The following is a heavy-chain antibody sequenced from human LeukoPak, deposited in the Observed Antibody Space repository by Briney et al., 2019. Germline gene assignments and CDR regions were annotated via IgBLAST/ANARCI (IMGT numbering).Heavy chain of an antibody. CDR3: AKDGRVAADDGSFFDY. J-gene: IGHJ4*02. Sequence: PGGSLRPSCAASGFTFSSYGMHWVRQAPGKGLEWVAVISYDGSNKYYADSVKGRFTISRDNSKNTLYLQMNSLRAEDTAVYYCAKDGRVAADDGSFFDYWGQGTLVTVSP. V-gene: IGHV3-30*18. CDR1: GFTFSSYG. CDR2: ISYDGSNK. D-gene: IGHD6-13*01.